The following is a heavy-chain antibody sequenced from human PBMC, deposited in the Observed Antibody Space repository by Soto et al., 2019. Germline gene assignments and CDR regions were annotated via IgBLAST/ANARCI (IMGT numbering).Heavy chain of an antibody. V-gene: IGHV1-18*04. CDR3: ARDPALHVDTVQIYDY. D-gene: IGHD5-18*01. Sequence: QVQLVQSGAEVKKPGASVRVSCKASGYTFTSYGVSWVRQAPGQGLEWMGWISAYNGNTKYAQKLQGRLTMTTDTSTRTAYMELRSLRSDDTAMYFCARDPALHVDTVQIYDYWGQGTLVTVSS. J-gene: IGHJ4*02. CDR1: GYTFTSYG. CDR2: ISAYNGNT.